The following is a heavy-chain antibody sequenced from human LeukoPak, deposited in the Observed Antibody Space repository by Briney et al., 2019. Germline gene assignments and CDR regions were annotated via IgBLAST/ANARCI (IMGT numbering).Heavy chain of an antibody. Sequence: PSETLSLTCTVSGGSISSYYWSWIRQPPGKGLEWIGYIYYSGSTNYNPSLKSRVTISVDTSKNQFSLKLSSVTAADTAVYYCASLGGGTGPLYYYMDVWGKGTTVTVSS. J-gene: IGHJ6*03. CDR2: IYYSGST. CDR1: GGSISSYY. D-gene: IGHD3/OR15-3a*01. V-gene: IGHV4-59*01. CDR3: ASLGGGTGPLYYYMDV.